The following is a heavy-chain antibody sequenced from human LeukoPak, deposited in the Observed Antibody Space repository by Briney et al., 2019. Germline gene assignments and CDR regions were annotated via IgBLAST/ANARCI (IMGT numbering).Heavy chain of an antibody. J-gene: IGHJ4*02. D-gene: IGHD2-2*01. CDR1: GFTFSSYA. V-gene: IGHV3-30-3*01. CDR2: ISYDGSNK. CDR3: AGEAGIVVVPAAPDY. Sequence: PGGSLRLSCAASGFTFSSYAMHWVRQAPGKGLEWVAVISYDGSNKYYADSVKGRFTISRDNSKNTLYLQMNSLRAEDTAVYYCAGEAGIVVVPAAPDYWGQGTLVTVSS.